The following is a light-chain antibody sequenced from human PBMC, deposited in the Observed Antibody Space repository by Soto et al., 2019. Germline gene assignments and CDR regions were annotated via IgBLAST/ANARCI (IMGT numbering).Light chain of an antibody. V-gene: IGKV3-15*01. CDR3: QQGHNWPLT. Sequence: EIVMTQSAATLSLSPGERAALSCRASQSINSELAWYQQKPGQPPRLLIYGASTRATGVPARFTGSESGSEFTLTIRGLQLKDFAVYYCQQGHNWPLTFGQGTRLEI. CDR1: QSINSE. J-gene: IGKJ2*01. CDR2: GAS.